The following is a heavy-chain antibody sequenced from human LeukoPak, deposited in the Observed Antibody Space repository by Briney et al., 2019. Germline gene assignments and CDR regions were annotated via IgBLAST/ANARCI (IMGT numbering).Heavy chain of an antibody. Sequence: GASVKVSCKASGYTFTAYYIHWVRQAPGQGLEWMGWINPDSGDTNYAQKFQGGVTMTRDTSISKAYMELNRLRSDDTAVYYCARESGAFDIWGQGTMVTVSS. V-gene: IGHV1-2*02. CDR1: GYTFTAYY. CDR3: ARESGAFDI. CDR2: INPDSGDT. J-gene: IGHJ3*02.